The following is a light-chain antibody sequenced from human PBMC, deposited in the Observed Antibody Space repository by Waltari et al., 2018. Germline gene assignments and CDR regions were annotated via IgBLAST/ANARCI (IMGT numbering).Light chain of an antibody. V-gene: IGLV1-44*01. CDR2: GK. CDR1: NNNIGNNT. Sequence: QSALTQEPSVSGTVGQKATLSCHGNNNNIGNNTVGWYQKIPHGVRKPVMFGKSLPSGTPDRFSAATSVTRGSLTMSGRRPDEEAQYFCSTWEYTLSGLVFGGGNNLTVL. CDR3: STWEYTLSGLV. J-gene: IGLJ2*01.